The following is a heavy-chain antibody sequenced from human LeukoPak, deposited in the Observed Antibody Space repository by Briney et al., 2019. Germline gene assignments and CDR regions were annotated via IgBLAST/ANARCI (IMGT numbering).Heavy chain of an antibody. D-gene: IGHD1-26*01. CDR1: GYTFTSYD. Sequence: ASVKVSCKASGYTFTSYDINWVRQAPGQGLEWMGWISAYNGNTNYAQKLQGRVTMTTDTSTSTAYMELRSLRSDDTAVYYCARGGRIPSRNWFDPWGQGTLVTVSS. J-gene: IGHJ5*02. V-gene: IGHV1-18*01. CDR2: ISAYNGNT. CDR3: ARGGRIPSRNWFDP.